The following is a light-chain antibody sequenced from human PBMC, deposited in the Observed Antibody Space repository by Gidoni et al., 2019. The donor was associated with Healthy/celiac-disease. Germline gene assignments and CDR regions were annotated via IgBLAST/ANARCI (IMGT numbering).Light chain of an antibody. V-gene: IGKV3-11*01. CDR3: QQRSNWPRIFT. CDR1: QSVSSY. J-gene: IGKJ3*01. Sequence: EIVLTQSPATLSLSPGERATLSCRASQSVSSYLAWYQQKPGQAPRLLSYAASNRATGIPARFSGSGAGTDGTLTISSIEPEDFAVYYCQQRSNWPRIFTFGPGTKVDIK. CDR2: AAS.